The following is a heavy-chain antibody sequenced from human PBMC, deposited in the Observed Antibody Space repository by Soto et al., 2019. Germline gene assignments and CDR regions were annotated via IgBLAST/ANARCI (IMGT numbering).Heavy chain of an antibody. CDR1: VGSISSGDYY. CDR2: IYYSGST. J-gene: IGHJ6*02. D-gene: IGHD1-7*01. Sequence: SETLSLTCTVSVGSISSGDYYRSWIRQPPGKGLEWIGYIYYSGSTYYNPSLKSRVTISVDTSKNQFSLKLSSVTAADTAVYYCAREGNYEGGMDVWGQGTTGTVS. V-gene: IGHV4-30-4*01. CDR3: AREGNYEGGMDV.